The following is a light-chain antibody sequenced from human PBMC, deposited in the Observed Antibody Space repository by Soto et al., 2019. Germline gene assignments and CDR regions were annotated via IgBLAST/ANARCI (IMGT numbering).Light chain of an antibody. CDR2: HVS. V-gene: IGLV2-14*03. J-gene: IGLJ1*01. Sequence: QSALTQPASVSGSPGQSITISCTGTSSDVGAYNYVSWYQQHPGRAPQLIIYHVSNRPSGVSNRFSGSKSDNTAFLTISGLQAEDEADYYCSSFTSSSSYVFGPGTKLTVL. CDR3: SSFTSSSSYV. CDR1: SSDVGAYNY.